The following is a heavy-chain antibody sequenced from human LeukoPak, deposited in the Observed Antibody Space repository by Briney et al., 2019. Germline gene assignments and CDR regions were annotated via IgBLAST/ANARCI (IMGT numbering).Heavy chain of an antibody. CDR3: AREGVDSSWEAYGY. D-gene: IGHD6-13*01. CDR2: ISSSSSYI. V-gene: IGHV3-21*01. Sequence: PGGSLRLSCAASGFTFSSYSMNWVRQAPGKGLEWVSSISSSSSYIYYADSVKGRFTISRDNAKNSLYLQMNSLRAEDTAVYYCAREGVDSSWEAYGYWGQGTLVTVSS. J-gene: IGHJ4*02. CDR1: GFTFSSYS.